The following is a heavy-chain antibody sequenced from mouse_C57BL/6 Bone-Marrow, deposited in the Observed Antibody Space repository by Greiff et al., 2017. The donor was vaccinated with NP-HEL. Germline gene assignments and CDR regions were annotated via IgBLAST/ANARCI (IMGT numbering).Heavy chain of an antibody. CDR1: GYTFTDYE. CDR2: IDPETGGT. CDR3: TRVLTRYAMDY. Sequence: VKLVESGAELVRPGASVTLSCKASGYTFTDYEMHWVKQTPVHGLEWIGAIDPETGGTAYNQKFKGKAILTADKSSSTAYMELRSLTSEDSAVYYCTRVLTRYAMDYWGQGTSVTVSS. J-gene: IGHJ4*01. V-gene: IGHV1-15*01.